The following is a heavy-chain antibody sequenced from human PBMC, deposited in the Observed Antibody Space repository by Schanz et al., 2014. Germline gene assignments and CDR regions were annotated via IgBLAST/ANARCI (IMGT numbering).Heavy chain of an antibody. CDR1: GFNFITFA. Sequence: EVRLVESGGGLVKPGGSLRLSCAASGFNFITFAMSWVRQAPGKGPEWVSAIGGDASRTYYADSVKGRFTVSRDNSKNTVYLHMNSLRDEDTAVYYCAKDMNREATAPESWGQGTTVTVSS. D-gene: IGHD5-12*01. CDR2: IGGDASRT. V-gene: IGHV3-23*04. J-gene: IGHJ6*02. CDR3: AKDMNREATAPES.